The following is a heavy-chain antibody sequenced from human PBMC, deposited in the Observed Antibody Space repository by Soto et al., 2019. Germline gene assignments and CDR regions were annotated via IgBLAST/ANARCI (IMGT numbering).Heavy chain of an antibody. CDR1: GFSFRDHS. CDR2: ISSSSENI. V-gene: IGHV3-48*02. Sequence: GGSLRLSCVGSGFSFRDHSMSWVRQPPGKGLQWISYISSSSENIYYADSVKGRFTVSRDNAKNTLFLQMNSLRDDDSAIYYCARLPKGSVVTGWGQGSLVTVSS. J-gene: IGHJ4*01. CDR3: ARLPKGSVVTG. D-gene: IGHD2-21*02.